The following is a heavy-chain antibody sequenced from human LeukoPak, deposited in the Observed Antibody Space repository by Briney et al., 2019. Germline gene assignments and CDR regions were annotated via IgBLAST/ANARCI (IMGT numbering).Heavy chain of an antibody. CDR1: GLPSISYW. V-gene: IGHV3-74*01. Sequence: PGGSLELSGAPSGLPSISYWRHGSRQGQGEGLVWFSRINSDGKSTSYADSVKGRFTISRDNAKDTLYLQMNSLRAEDTAVYFCAKSRAGSSGFYFVYWGQGTLVTVSS. J-gene: IGHJ4*02. CDR3: AKSRAGSSGFYFVY. CDR2: INSDGKST. D-gene: IGHD3-22*01.